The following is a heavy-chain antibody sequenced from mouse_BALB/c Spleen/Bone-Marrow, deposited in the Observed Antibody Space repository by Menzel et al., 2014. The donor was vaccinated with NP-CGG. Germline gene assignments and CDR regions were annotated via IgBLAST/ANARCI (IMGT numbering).Heavy chain of an antibody. V-gene: IGHV4-1*02. CDR1: GFDFRRYW. CDR3: ARGNYYGNLDY. CDR2: IIPDSRTI. D-gene: IGHD2-1*01. J-gene: IGHJ2*01. Sequence: EVQLQQSGGGLVQPGGSLKLSCAASGFDFRRYWMSWVRQAPGKGLNWFEKIIPDSRTINYTPSLKDKFIISRDNAKNTLYLQMSKVRSEDTALYYCARGNYYGNLDYWGQGTTLTVSS.